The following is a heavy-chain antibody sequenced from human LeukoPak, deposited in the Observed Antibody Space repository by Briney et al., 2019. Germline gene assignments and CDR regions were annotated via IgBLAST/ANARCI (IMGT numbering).Heavy chain of an antibody. CDR2: INPSGGST. J-gene: IGHJ6*02. V-gene: IGHV1-46*01. CDR3: ARGPLGEYDPDGMDV. Sequence: ASVKVSCKASGYTFTSYYMHWVRQAPGQGLEWMGIINPSGGSTSYAQKFQDRLTLTRDTSIGTAYMELSSLRYDDTAVYYCARGPLGEYDPDGMDVWGQGTTVTVSS. D-gene: IGHD2/OR15-2a*01. CDR1: GYTFTSYY.